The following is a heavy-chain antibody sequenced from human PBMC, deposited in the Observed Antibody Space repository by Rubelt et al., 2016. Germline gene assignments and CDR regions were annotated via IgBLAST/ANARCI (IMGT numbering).Heavy chain of an antibody. CDR2: INPNSGGT. CDR3: AIPTYYYDSSGYWFDY. V-gene: IGHV1-2*02. D-gene: IGHD3-22*01. Sequence: RQAPGQGLEWMGWINPNSGGTNYAQKFQGRVTTTRDTSISTAYMEQSRLRSDDTAVYYCAIPTYYYDSSGYWFDYWGQGTLVTVSS. J-gene: IGHJ4*02.